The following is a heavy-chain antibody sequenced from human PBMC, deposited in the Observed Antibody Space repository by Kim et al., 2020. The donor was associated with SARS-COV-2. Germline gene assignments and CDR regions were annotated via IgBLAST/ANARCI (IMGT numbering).Heavy chain of an antibody. Sequence: GGSLRLSCAASGFTFSSYGMHWVRQAPGKGLEWVAVISYDGSNKYYADSVKGRFTISRDNSKNTLYLQMNSLRAEDTAVYYCAREADYYGSGGPLDVWGQGTTVTVSS. CDR1: GFTFSSYG. CDR2: ISYDGSNK. D-gene: IGHD3-10*01. J-gene: IGHJ6*02. V-gene: IGHV3-33*05. CDR3: AREADYYGSGGPLDV.